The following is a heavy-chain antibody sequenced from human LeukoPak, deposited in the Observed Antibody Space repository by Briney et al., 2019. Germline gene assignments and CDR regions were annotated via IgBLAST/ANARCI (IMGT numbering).Heavy chain of an antibody. CDR3: AGDSISSLWNTIDY. CDR2: INSDGSST. V-gene: IGHV3-74*01. Sequence: QPGGSLRLSCAASGFTFSSYWMHWVRQAPGKGLVWVSRINSDGSSTSYADSVKGRFSISRDNAKNTLYLQMNSLRAEDTAVYYCAGDSISSLWNTIDYWGQGTLVTVSS. CDR1: GFTFSSYW. D-gene: IGHD6-6*01. J-gene: IGHJ4*02.